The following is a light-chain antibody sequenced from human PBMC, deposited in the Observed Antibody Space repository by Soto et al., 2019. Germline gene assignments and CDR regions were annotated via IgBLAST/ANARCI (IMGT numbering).Light chain of an antibody. CDR2: EVS. CDR1: SSDVGGYNY. Sequence: QSALTQPASVSGSPGQSITISCTGTSSDVGGYNYVSWYQHHPGEAPKLMIYEVSNRPSGVSVRLSGSKSGNTASLTISGLQAEDEAEYYCSSYAGNFTWVFGGGTKLTVL. J-gene: IGLJ3*02. CDR3: SSYAGNFTWV. V-gene: IGLV2-14*01.